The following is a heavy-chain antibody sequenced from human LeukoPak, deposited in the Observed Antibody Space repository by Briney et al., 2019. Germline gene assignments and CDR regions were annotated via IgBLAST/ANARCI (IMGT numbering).Heavy chain of an antibody. CDR3: AKGNLRGPPPNIDF. D-gene: IGHD5/OR15-5a*01. J-gene: IGHJ4*02. CDR2: ISKTGST. Sequence: GGSLRLSCAASGYTFSSYAMSWVRQAPGKGLEWVSAISKTGSTYYADSVKARFTISRDNSKNTLYLQMNSLTAEDTAVYYCAKGNLRGPPPNIDFWGQGTLVTVSS. CDR1: GYTFSSYA. V-gene: IGHV3-23*01.